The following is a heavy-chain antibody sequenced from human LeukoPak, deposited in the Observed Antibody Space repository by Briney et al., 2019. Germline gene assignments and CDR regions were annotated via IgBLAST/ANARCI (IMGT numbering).Heavy chain of an antibody. V-gene: IGHV3-74*01. Sequence: GGSLRLSCAASGFTFSSYWMHWVRQAPGKGLVWVSRINSDGSSTSYADSVKGRFTISRDNAKNTLYLQMNSLRAEDTAVYYCASLNHDYGDYVYFDYWGQGTLVTASS. J-gene: IGHJ4*02. D-gene: IGHD4-17*01. CDR1: GFTFSSYW. CDR3: ASLNHDYGDYVYFDY. CDR2: INSDGSST.